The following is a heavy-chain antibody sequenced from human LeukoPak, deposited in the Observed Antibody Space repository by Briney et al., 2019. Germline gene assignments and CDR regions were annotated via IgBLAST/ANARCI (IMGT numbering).Heavy chain of an antibody. V-gene: IGHV3-30*02. D-gene: IGHD6-13*01. CDR2: IRYDGRNK. CDR1: GLTFSSYG. J-gene: IGHJ4*02. CDR3: ATTGYSSRNY. Sequence: RSGGSLRLSCAASGLTFSSYGMHWVRQAPGKGLEWVAFIRYDGRNKYYADSVKGRFTISRDNSKNTLYLQMNSLRAEDTAVYYCATTGYSSRNYWGQGTLVTVSS.